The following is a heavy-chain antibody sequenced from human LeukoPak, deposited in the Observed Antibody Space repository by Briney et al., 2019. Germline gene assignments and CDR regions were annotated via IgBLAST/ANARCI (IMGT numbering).Heavy chain of an antibody. CDR3: ASGRTGSSYSSLEY. D-gene: IGHD1-26*01. Sequence: GGSLRLSCAASGFSFSSYAMSWGRQAPGKGVGWGSSISSGDGTFYADSVKGRFGISLDMSMNTLFLQMNSLRADDTAAYHCASGRTGSSYSSLEYWGPGTLVTVSS. V-gene: IGHV3-23*01. CDR1: GFSFSSYA. J-gene: IGHJ4*02. CDR2: ISSGDGT.